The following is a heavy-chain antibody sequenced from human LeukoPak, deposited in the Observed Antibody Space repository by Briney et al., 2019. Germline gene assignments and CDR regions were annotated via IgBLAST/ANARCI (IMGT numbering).Heavy chain of an antibody. J-gene: IGHJ4*02. CDR3: ARLIQFFDY. Sequence: SETLSLTCTVSGGSISSSSYYWGWIRQPPGKGLEGIGSIYYSGSTYYNPSLKSRVTISVYTTKNQFSLKLSSVTAADTDVYYCARLIQFFDYWGQGTLVPVSS. V-gene: IGHV4-39*01. D-gene: IGHD5-24*01. CDR2: IYYSGST. CDR1: GGSISSSSYY.